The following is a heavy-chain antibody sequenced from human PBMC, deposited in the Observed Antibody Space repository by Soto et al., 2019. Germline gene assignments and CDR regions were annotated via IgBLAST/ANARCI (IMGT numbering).Heavy chain of an antibody. CDR2: IYYSGST. J-gene: IGHJ4*02. CDR3: ARSVAGSSFDY. V-gene: IGHV4-28*01. Sequence: KTSETLSLTCAVSGYSISSSNWWGWIRQPPGKGLEWIGYIYYSGSTYYNPSLKSRITMSVDTSKNQFSLKLSSVTAVDTAVYYCARSVAGSSFDYWGQGTLVTVSS. CDR1: GYSISSSNW. D-gene: IGHD2-15*01.